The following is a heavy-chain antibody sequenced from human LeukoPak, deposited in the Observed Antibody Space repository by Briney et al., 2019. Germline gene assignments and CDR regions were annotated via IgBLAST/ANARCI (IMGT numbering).Heavy chain of an antibody. CDR3: ARDYRSSSGRSIDY. CDR1: GFIFSNYA. CDR2: IKQDGSEK. Sequence: PGRSPGLSCAASGFIFSNYAMHWVRQAPGKGLEWVANIKQDGSEKYYVDSVKGRFTVSRDNAKNSLYLQMNNLRAEDTSVYYCARDYRSSSGRSIDYWGQGTLVTVSS. J-gene: IGHJ4*02. D-gene: IGHD6-6*01. V-gene: IGHV3-7*01.